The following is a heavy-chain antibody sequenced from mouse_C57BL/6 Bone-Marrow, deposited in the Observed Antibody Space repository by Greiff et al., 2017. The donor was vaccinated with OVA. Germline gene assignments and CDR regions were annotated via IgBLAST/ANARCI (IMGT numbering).Heavy chain of an antibody. V-gene: IGHV1-15*01. CDR1: GYTFTDYE. J-gene: IGHJ3*01. CDR3: TGRRSAWFAY. CDR2: IDPETGGT. Sequence: LQESGAELVRPGASVTLSCKASGYTFTDYEMHWVKQTPVHGLEWIGAIDPETGGTAYNQKFKGKAILTADKSSSTAYMELRSLTSDESAAYYCTGRRSAWFAYWGQGTPLTVSA.